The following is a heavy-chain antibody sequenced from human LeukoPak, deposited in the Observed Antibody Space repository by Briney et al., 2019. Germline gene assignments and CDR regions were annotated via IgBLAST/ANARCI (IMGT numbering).Heavy chain of an antibody. D-gene: IGHD1-26*01. Sequence: GVSLRLSCAASGFTFSSYAMHWVRQAPGKGLEWVAVISYDGSNKYYADSVKGRFTISRDNSKNTLYLQMNSLRAEDTAVYYCARDRGGSYFDYWGQGTLVTVSS. V-gene: IGHV3-30-3*01. CDR2: ISYDGSNK. CDR3: ARDRGGSYFDY. CDR1: GFTFSSYA. J-gene: IGHJ4*02.